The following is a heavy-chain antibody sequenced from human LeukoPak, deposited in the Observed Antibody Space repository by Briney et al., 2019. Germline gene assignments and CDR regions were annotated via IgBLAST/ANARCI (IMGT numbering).Heavy chain of an antibody. CDR2: IKSKIVGGAT. Sequence: GGSLRLSCAASGFNFSNAWMSWVRQAPGKGLEWVGGIKSKIVGGATDYSAPVKGRFTMSRDDSKNTLYLQMNSLNTEDTAVYYCTTPIRGGSYFGFDYWGQGALVTVSS. V-gene: IGHV3-15*01. J-gene: IGHJ4*02. D-gene: IGHD1-26*01. CDR3: TTPIRGGSYFGFDY. CDR1: GFNFSNAW.